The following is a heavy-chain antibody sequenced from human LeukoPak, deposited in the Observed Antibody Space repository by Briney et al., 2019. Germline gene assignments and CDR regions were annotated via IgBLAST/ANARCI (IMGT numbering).Heavy chain of an antibody. Sequence: GESLKISCKGSGYTFPNYWIGWVRQMPGKGLEWMGIIYPSDSDTRYSPSFQGQVTISADKSLSTTYLQWDSLKASDTAMYYCASPSRSYYSGLDYWGQGTLVTVSS. J-gene: IGHJ4*02. CDR1: GYTFPNYW. D-gene: IGHD3-22*01. CDR2: IYPSDSDT. V-gene: IGHV5-51*01. CDR3: ASPSRSYYSGLDY.